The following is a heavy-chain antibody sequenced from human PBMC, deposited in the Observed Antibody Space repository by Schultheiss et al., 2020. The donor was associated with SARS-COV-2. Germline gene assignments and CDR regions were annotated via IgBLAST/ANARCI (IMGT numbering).Heavy chain of an antibody. CDR2: IWSDGINK. V-gene: IGHV3-33*08. CDR3: AREQLLPETFNFDY. Sequence: GGSLRLSCAASGFTFSNYWMTWVRQTPEKGLEWVAVIWSDGINKYYAESVKGRFTISRDNSKDTLYLQMNSLRADDTAVYYCAREQLLPETFNFDYWGQGTLVTVSS. D-gene: IGHD3-22*01. CDR1: GFTFSNYW. J-gene: IGHJ4*02.